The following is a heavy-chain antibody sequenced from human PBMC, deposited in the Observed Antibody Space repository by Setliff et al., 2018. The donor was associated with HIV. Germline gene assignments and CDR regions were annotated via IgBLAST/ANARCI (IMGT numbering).Heavy chain of an antibody. J-gene: IGHJ3*01. V-gene: IGHV4-59*01. Sequence: PSETLSLTCNVSGASISNYYWTWIRQSPGKRLEWLGYITDSGNTNYNPSLKSRATISLDTSKRQFSLHLTSVTAADTAIYYCARDPSQYLDFLFDPQPFNVWGHGTMVTVSS. CDR2: ITDSGNT. D-gene: IGHD3-9*01. CDR3: ARDPSQYLDFLFDPQPFNV. CDR1: GASISNYY.